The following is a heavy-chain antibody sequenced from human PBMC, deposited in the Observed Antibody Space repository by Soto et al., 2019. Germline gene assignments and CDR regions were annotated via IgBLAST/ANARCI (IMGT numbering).Heavy chain of an antibody. CDR3: ARGRYGDY. CDR1: GNDFTSYG. V-gene: IGHV1-18*01. J-gene: IGHJ4*02. Sequence: QVHLVQSGAEVKKPEASVKVSCKGSGNDFTSYGITWVLQAPGQGLEWMAWISAHNGNTDYAQKLQGRVTVTRDTSTSTAYMELRSLRSDDTAVYYCARGRYGDYWGQGALVTVSS. CDR2: ISAHNGNT. D-gene: IGHD1-1*01.